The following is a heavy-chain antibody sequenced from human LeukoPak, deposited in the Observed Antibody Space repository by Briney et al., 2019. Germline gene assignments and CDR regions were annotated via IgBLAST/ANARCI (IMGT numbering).Heavy chain of an antibody. CDR2: IYYSGST. CDR3: ARDGTVGATFRGTDY. J-gene: IGHJ4*02. D-gene: IGHD1-26*01. V-gene: IGHV4-39*07. CDR1: GCSISSSSYY. Sequence: SETLSLTCTVSGCSISSSSYYWGWIRQPPGKGLEWIGSIYYSGSTYYNPSLKSRVTISVDTSKNQFSLKLSSVTAADTAVYYCARDGTVGATFRGTDYWRQGTLVTVSS.